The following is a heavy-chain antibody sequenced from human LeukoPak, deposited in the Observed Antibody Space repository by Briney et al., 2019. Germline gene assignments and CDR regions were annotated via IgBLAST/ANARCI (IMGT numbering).Heavy chain of an antibody. CDR1: GFTISSYW. V-gene: IGHV3-7*01. J-gene: IGHJ6*02. CDR3: ARNDVTTVKYYYYYGMDV. CDR2: IKQDGSEK. D-gene: IGHD4-4*01. Sequence: GGSLRLSCAASGFTISSYWMSWVRQAPGKGLEWVANIKQDGSEKYYVDSVKGRFTISRDNAKNSLYLQMNSLRAEDTAVYYCARNDVTTVKYYYYYGMDVWGQGTTVTVSS.